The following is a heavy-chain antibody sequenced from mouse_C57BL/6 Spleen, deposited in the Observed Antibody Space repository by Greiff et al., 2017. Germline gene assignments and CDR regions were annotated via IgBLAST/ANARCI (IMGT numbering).Heavy chain of an antibody. J-gene: IGHJ1*03. CDR3: ARGGYYGSSSYWYFDV. V-gene: IGHV1-54*01. CDR1: GYAFTNYL. D-gene: IGHD1-1*01. CDR2: INPGSGGT. Sequence: QVQLQQSGAELVRPGTSVKVSCKASGYAFTNYLIEWVKQRPGQGLEWIGVINPGSGGTNYNEKFKGKATRTADKSSSTAYMQLSSLTSEDSAVYFCARGGYYGSSSYWYFDVWGTGTTVTVSS.